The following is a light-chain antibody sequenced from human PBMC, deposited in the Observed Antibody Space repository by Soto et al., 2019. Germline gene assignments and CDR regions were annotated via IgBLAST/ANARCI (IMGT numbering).Light chain of an antibody. J-gene: IGKJ3*01. Sequence: DIQMTQSPSSVSASLGDRVTITCRPSQDISRWLAWYQQKPGKAPKLLIYAAFNLQSGVPSRFSGSGSGTDFTLSISSLQPEDFATYYCHQANSFPFTFGPGTKVDIK. CDR1: QDISRW. V-gene: IGKV1-12*01. CDR2: AAF. CDR3: HQANSFPFT.